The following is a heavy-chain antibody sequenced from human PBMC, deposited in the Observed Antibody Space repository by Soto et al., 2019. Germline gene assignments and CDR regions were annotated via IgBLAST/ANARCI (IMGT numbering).Heavy chain of an antibody. D-gene: IGHD3-3*01. J-gene: IGHJ5*02. V-gene: IGHV3-23*01. CDR3: ATYDFWSGPDQ. CDR1: GFTFDGHG. Sequence: PGGSLRLSCAASGFTFDGHGMSWVRQAPGKGLEWVSAISGSGDSTYYADSVKGRFTISRDNSKNTLYLQMNSLRVDDTAVYYCATYDFWSGPDQWGQGILVTVSS. CDR2: ISGSGDST.